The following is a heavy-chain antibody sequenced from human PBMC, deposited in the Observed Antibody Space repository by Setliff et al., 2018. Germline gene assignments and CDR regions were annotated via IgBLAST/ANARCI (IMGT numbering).Heavy chain of an antibody. CDR1: GGSFSNYY. D-gene: IGHD3-3*01. CDR3: RYWSGYYNNDY. CDR2: INDSGTT. Sequence: SETLSLTCTVYGGSFSNYYWGWIRQSPGKGLEWIGEINDSGTTNYSPSLKSRVTISLDASTNQFSLKLRSVSAADTAVYYCRYWSGYYNNDYWGQGTLVTVS. J-gene: IGHJ4*02. V-gene: IGHV4-34*01.